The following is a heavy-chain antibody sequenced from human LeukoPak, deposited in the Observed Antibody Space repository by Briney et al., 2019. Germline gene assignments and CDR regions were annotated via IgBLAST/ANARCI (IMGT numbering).Heavy chain of an antibody. CDR1: EFTFSSYA. J-gene: IGHJ4*02. V-gene: IGHV3-30-3*01. CDR3: ANIIRKYTSGYYYFDY. CDR2: ISFDGNNE. Sequence: GGSLILSCAASEFTFSSYAMHWVRQAPGKGLEWVAAISFDGNNEYYADSVKGRFTISRDNSKNTLYLQMNSLRAEDTAVYYCANIIRKYTSGYYYFDYWGQGTLVTVSS. D-gene: IGHD6-25*01.